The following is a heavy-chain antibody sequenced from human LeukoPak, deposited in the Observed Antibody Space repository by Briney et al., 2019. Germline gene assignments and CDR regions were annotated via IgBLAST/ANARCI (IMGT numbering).Heavy chain of an antibody. Sequence: ASVKVSCKASGYTFTSYYMHWVRQAPGQGLEWMGVINRSGGSTSYAQKFQGRVTMTRDTSTSTVYMELSSLRSEDTAVYYCARVLAVAGSKWFDPWGQGTLVTVPS. CDR1: GYTFTSYY. CDR2: INRSGGST. V-gene: IGHV1-46*01. D-gene: IGHD6-19*01. J-gene: IGHJ5*02. CDR3: ARVLAVAGSKWFDP.